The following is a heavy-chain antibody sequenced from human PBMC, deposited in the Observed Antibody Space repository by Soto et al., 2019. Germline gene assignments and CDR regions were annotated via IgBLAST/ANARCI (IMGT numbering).Heavy chain of an antibody. Sequence: GGSLRLSCAASGFPFSSFGIHWVRQAPGKGLEWVSVISSDGXXXXXXXXXXXXXXXSRDNSKDTLDLQMNSLKPEDTAVYYCAKSGGYCTNGICYHFDYWGQGTRVTVSS. CDR2: ISSDGXXX. CDR1: GFPFSSFG. CDR3: AKSGGYCTNGICYHFDY. V-gene: IGHV3-30*18. D-gene: IGHD2-8*01. J-gene: IGHJ4*02.